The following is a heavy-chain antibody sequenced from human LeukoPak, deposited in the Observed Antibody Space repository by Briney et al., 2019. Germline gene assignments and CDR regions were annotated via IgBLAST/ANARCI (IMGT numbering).Heavy chain of an antibody. CDR3: ARGAYGSGSYYNYYGMDV. Sequence: GESLKISCKGSGYSFGNRWIGWVRQMPGRGLEWMGIIYPDDSDTIYSPSFEGQVTISADKSISTAYLQWSSLKASDTAMYYCARGAYGSGSYYNYYGMDVWGQGTTVTVSS. J-gene: IGHJ6*02. CDR2: IYPDDSDT. V-gene: IGHV5-51*01. CDR1: GYSFGNRW. D-gene: IGHD3-10*01.